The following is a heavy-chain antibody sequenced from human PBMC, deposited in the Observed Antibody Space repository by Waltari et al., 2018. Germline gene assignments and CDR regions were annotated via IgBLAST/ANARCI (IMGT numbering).Heavy chain of an antibody. V-gene: IGHV3-23*01. D-gene: IGHD6-19*01. J-gene: IGHJ4*02. CDR3: APRHGAVTGTLGF. CDR2: IRESGSGT. CDR1: GFPLSFYL. Sequence: EVQLLESGGGLFQPGGSLRPPCAASGFPLSFYLMSWVRQAPGKGLEWVSGIRESGSGTYYADSVKGRFTISRDDSKNTLYLQMSSLRAEDTAVYYCAPRHGAVTGTLGFWGQGTLVTVSS.